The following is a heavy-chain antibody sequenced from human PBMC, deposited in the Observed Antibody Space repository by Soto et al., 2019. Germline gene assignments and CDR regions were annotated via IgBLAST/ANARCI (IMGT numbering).Heavy chain of an antibody. Sequence: QVQLVQSGAEVKKPGASVKVSCKASGYTFTSYDINWVRQATGQGLEWMGWMNPNSGNTGYAQKFQCRVTMTRNTSISTAYMELSSLRSEDTAVYYCARGFRGGFIVKDDRWFDPWGQGTLVTVSS. CDR3: ARGFRGGFIVKDDRWFDP. CDR2: MNPNSGNT. J-gene: IGHJ5*02. V-gene: IGHV1-8*01. CDR1: GYTFTSYD. D-gene: IGHD3-16*02.